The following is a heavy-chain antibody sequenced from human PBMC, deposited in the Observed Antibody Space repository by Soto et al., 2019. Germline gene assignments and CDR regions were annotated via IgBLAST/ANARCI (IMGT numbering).Heavy chain of an antibody. CDR1: GFTFSSFA. CDR2: ISGSGSST. Sequence: GALRLSCAASGFTFSSFAMSWVRQAPGKGLEWVSAISGSGSSTYYADSVKGRFTISRDNSKNTLYLQMNSLRAEDTAVYYCSFALRSNDAFDIWGQGTMVTVSS. J-gene: IGHJ3*02. D-gene: IGHD4-17*01. CDR3: SFALRSNDAFDI. V-gene: IGHV3-23*01.